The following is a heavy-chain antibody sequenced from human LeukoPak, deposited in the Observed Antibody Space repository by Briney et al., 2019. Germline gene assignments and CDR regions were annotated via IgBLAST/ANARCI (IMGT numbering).Heavy chain of an antibody. CDR2: IKSDGSST. V-gene: IGHV3-74*01. D-gene: IGHD1-26*01. J-gene: IGHJ4*02. Sequence: GGSLRLSCAASGFTFSRYWMHWVRQAPGKGLVWVSCIKSDGSSTSTADSAKGRFTISRDNAKNTVYLQMNSLRAEDTAAYYCVRDNRSCNFDYWGQGTLVTVSS. CDR3: VRDNRSCNFDY. CDR1: GFTFSRYW.